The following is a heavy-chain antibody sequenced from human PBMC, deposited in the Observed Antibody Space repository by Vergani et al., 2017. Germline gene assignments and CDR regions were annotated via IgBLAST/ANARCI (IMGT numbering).Heavy chain of an antibody. J-gene: IGHJ3*02. Sequence: QVQLVETGGDLVKPGGSLRLSCAASGFRFSDYGMHWVRQAPGRGLEWVALISYDGDTTYYEDSVKGRFTISRDNSKNTLYLQMNSLRAEDTAVYYCARGGMYGYSSRGGAFDIWGQGTMVTVSS. D-gene: IGHD6-19*01. V-gene: IGHV3-30*03. CDR3: ARGGMYGYSSRGGAFDI. CDR2: ISYDGDTT. CDR1: GFRFSDYG.